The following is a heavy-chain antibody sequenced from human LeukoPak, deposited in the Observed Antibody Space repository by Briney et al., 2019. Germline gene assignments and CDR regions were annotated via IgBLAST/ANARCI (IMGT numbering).Heavy chain of an antibody. CDR2: IYTSGST. CDR1: GGSISSYY. V-gene: IGHV4-4*07. D-gene: IGHD1-26*01. CDR3: ARRRSSGSYTNWFDP. Sequence: SETLSLTCTVSGGSISSYYWSWIRQPAGKGLEWIGRIYTSGSTTYNPSLKSRVTISVDTSKNQFSLKLSSVTAADTAVYYCARRRSSGSYTNWFDPWGQGTLVTVSS. J-gene: IGHJ5*02.